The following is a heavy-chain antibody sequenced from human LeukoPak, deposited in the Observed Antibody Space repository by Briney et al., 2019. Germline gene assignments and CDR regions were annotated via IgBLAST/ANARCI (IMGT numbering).Heavy chain of an antibody. CDR1: GYSISSGYY. CDR2: INHSGST. CDR3: ARGGSSGWGRRYYFDY. J-gene: IGHJ4*02. D-gene: IGHD6-19*01. V-gene: IGHV4-38-2*02. Sequence: SETLSLTCTVSGYSISSGYYWGWIRQPPGKGLEWIGSINHSGSTNYNPSLKSRVTISVDTSKNQFSLKLSSVTAADTAVYYCARGGSSGWGRRYYFDYWGQGTLVTVSS.